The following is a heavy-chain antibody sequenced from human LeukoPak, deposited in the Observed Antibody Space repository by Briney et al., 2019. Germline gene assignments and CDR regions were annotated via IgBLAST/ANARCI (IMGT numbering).Heavy chain of an antibody. D-gene: IGHD3-22*01. V-gene: IGHV3-21*01. Sequence: GGSLRLSCAATGFTFSSYSMNWVRQAPGKGLEWVSYISSSRNYIFYADSVKGRFTISRDNAKNSLYLQMNSLRAEDTAVYYCARDPCYYDSSGYYGEGFDYWGQGTLVTVSS. CDR1: GFTFSSYS. CDR2: ISSSRNYI. CDR3: ARDPCYYDSSGYYGEGFDY. J-gene: IGHJ4*02.